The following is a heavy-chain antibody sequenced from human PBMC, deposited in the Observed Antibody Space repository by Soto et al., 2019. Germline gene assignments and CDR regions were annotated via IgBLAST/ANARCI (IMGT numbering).Heavy chain of an antibody. D-gene: IGHD2-15*01. V-gene: IGHV4-59*08. J-gene: IGHJ5*02. Sequence: QVQLQESGPGLVKPSETLSLTCTVSGGSISSYYWSWIRQPPGKGLEWIGYIYYSGSTNYNPSLKSRVTISXDXXKNQVSLKLSSVTAAATAVYYCARGGSSRYNWFDPWGQGTLITVSS. CDR1: GGSISSYY. CDR2: IYYSGST. CDR3: ARGGSSRYNWFDP.